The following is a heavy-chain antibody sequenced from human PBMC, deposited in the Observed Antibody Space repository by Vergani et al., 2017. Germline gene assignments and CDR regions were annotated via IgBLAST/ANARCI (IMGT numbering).Heavy chain of an antibody. D-gene: IGHD3-22*01. Sequence: QITLKESGPTLVKPTQTLTLTCTFSGFSLSTSGVGVGWIRQPPGKALEWLALIYWNDDKRYSPSLKSRLTITKDTSKNQVVLTMTNMDPVDTATYYCAHSPGRRWNYYDSSGPLDYWGQGTLVTVSS. CDR2: IYWNDDK. CDR1: GFSLSTSGVG. CDR3: AHSPGRRWNYYDSSGPLDY. V-gene: IGHV2-5*01. J-gene: IGHJ4*02.